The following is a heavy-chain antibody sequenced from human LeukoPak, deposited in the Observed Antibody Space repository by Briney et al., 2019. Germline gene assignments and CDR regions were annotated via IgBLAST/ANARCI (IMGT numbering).Heavy chain of an antibody. V-gene: IGHV3-7*03. CDR1: TFTFRDYW. Sequence: GSLRLSCVVSTFTFRDYWMGWVSQAQGMGLEWVANIKQDGSEKYYVDSVKGRFTISRDNAENSLYLQMNSLRVEDTAVYYCAKNRLALNNWGQGTLVTVSS. J-gene: IGHJ4*02. CDR3: AKNRLALNN. CDR2: IKQDGSEK.